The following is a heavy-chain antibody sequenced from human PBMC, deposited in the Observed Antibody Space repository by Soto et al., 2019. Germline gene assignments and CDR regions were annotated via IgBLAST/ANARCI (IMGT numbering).Heavy chain of an antibody. V-gene: IGHV1-58*02. CDR2: IVVGSGNT. D-gene: IGHD3-9*01. J-gene: IGHJ3*02. Sequence: ASVKVSCKASGFTFTSSAMQWVRQARGQRLEWIGWIVVGSGNTNYAQKFQERVTITRDMSTSTAYMELSSLRSEDTAVYYCAAPGADYDILTGYYAQTSDAFDIWGQGTMVTVSS. CDR3: AAPGADYDILTGYYAQTSDAFDI. CDR1: GFTFTSSA.